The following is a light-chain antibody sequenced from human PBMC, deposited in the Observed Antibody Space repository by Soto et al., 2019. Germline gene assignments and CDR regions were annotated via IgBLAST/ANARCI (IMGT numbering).Light chain of an antibody. J-gene: IGKJ1*01. V-gene: IGKV3-15*01. CDR2: GAS. CDR1: QSVGSN. CDR3: QQFNIWPRT. Sequence: EIVMTQSPATLSVSPGQRATLSCRASQSVGSNSAWYQHKPGQAPRLLIYGASTRATGIPARFSGSGSGTEFTLTISSLQSEDFAVYYCQQFNIWPRTFGQGTNVEIK.